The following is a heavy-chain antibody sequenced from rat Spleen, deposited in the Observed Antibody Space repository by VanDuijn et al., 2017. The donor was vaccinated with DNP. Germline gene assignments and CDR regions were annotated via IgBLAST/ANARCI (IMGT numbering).Heavy chain of an antibody. Sequence: EVQLQESGPGLVKPSQSLSLTCSVTGYSITSNYWGWIRKFPGNKMEWMGYINYSGNTAYNPSLKSRFSITRDTSKNQFFLQLNSVTTEDTATYYCARWSRYFDYWGQGVMVTVSS. V-gene: IGHV3-1*01. J-gene: IGHJ2*01. CDR2: INYSGNT. CDR3: ARWSRYFDY. CDR1: GYSITSNY.